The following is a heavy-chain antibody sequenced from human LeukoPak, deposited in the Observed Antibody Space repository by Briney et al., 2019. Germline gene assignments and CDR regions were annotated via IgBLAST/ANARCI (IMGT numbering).Heavy chain of an antibody. D-gene: IGHD2/OR15-2a*01. CDR3: AIASTALSIDY. Sequence: GASVKVSCKASGYTFTSYYMHWVRQAPGQGLEWMGIINPSGGSTSYAQKFQGRVTMTRDTSTSTVYMELSSLRSEDTAVCYCAIASTALSIDYWGQGTLVTVSS. J-gene: IGHJ4*02. CDR1: GYTFTSYY. V-gene: IGHV1-46*01. CDR2: INPSGGST.